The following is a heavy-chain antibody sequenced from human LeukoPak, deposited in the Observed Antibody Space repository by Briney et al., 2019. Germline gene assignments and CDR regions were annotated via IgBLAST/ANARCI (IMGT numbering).Heavy chain of an antibody. V-gene: IGHV3-48*03. CDR2: ISSSGSTI. CDR1: GYTFSSYE. D-gene: IGHD4-17*01. CDR3: ANIFGSYGDDY. Sequence: GGSLRLSCAASGYTFSSYEMNWVRQARGKGLEWVSYISSSGSTIYYADSVKGRFTISRDNAKNPMYLQMNSLRAEDTAVYYCANIFGSYGDDYWGQGTLVTVSS. J-gene: IGHJ4*02.